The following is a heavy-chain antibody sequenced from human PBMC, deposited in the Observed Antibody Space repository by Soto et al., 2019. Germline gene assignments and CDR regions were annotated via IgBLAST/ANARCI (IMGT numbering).Heavy chain of an antibody. V-gene: IGHV1-18*01. J-gene: IGHJ4*02. D-gene: IGHD3-22*01. CDR3: ANAPYYYDSSGYLN. CDR2: ISAYNGNT. CDR1: GYTFTSSG. Sequence: ASVEVSCKASGYTFTSSGISWLRQAPGQGLEWMGWISAYNGNTNYAQKLQGRVTMTTDTSTSTAYMELRSLRSDDTAVYYCANAPYYYDSSGYLNWGQGTLVTVSS.